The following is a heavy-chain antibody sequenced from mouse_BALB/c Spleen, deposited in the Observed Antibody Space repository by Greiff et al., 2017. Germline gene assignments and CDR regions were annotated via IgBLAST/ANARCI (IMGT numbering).Heavy chain of an antibody. D-gene: IGHD1-1*01. CDR1: GYTFTDYN. J-gene: IGHJ4*01. CDR2: INPNNGGT. Sequence: EVQLQQSGPELVKPGASVKIPCKASGYTFTDYNMDWVKQSHGKSLEWIGVINPNNGGTIYNQKFKGKATLSVDKSSSTAYMELRSLTSEDTAVYACARSFCYCGSSSDAMDYWGQGTSVTVSS. V-gene: IGHV1-18*01. CDR3: ARSFCYCGSSSDAMDY.